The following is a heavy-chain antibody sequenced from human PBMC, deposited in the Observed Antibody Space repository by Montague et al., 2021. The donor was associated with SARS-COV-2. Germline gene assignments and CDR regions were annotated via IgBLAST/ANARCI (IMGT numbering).Heavy chain of an antibody. J-gene: IGHJ4*02. CDR1: HGSTSSSSYY. Sequence: SETLSLTCTVSHGSTSSSSYYWGWIRQPPGRGLEWIGGIYHTGRTYNNPSLKSRVTLSVDTSRNQFSLKLSSVTAADTAVYYCARETYTSGWFQQFDYWGQGTLVTVSS. CDR3: ARETYTSGWFQQFDY. V-gene: IGHV4-39*01. CDR2: IYHTGRT. D-gene: IGHD6-19*01.